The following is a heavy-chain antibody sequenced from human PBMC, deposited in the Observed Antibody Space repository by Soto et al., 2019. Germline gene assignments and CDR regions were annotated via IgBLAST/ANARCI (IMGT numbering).Heavy chain of an antibody. Sequence: QVQLVQSAAEVKPPGASVKVSCKASGYNFTRYGFSWVRQAPGQGLEWMGWSSAYSGDTNYAQKFQGRVYMTTDTSTSTAYMELRSLRSDDTAVYYCERESGGSLTRWLMFAFWGQGTLVTVSS. V-gene: IGHV1-18*01. D-gene: IGHD3-10*01. CDR2: SSAYSGDT. CDR1: GYNFTRYG. J-gene: IGHJ4*02. CDR3: ERESGGSLTRWLMFAF.